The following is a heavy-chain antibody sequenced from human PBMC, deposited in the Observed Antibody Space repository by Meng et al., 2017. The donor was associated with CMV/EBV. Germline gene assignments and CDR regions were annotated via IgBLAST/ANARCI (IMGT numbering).Heavy chain of an antibody. CDR2: IYYSGST. J-gene: IGHJ4*02. CDR1: GGSISSYY. D-gene: IGHD6-6*01. Sequence: GSLRLSCTVPGGSISSYYWNWIRQPPGKGLEWIGYIYYSGSTDYNPSLKSRVTISVDTSKNQFSLKLSSVTAADTAVYYCARAYSSSCRVDYWGQGTLVTVSS. V-gene: IGHV4-59*01. CDR3: ARAYSSSCRVDY.